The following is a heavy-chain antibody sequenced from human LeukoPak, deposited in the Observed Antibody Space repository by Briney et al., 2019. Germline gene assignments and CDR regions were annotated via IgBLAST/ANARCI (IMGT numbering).Heavy chain of an antibody. J-gene: IGHJ4*02. CDR2: INPNSGGT. D-gene: IGHD2-2*01. Sequence: ASVKVSCKASGYTFTGYYMHWVRQAPGQGLEWMGWINPNSGGTNYAQKFQGRVTMTRDTSISTAYMELSRLRSDDTAVYYCAREKPPCSSTSCYAGERWTAPPDYWGQGTLVTVSS. V-gene: IGHV1-2*02. CDR1: GYTFTGYY. CDR3: AREKPPCSSTSCYAGERWTAPPDY.